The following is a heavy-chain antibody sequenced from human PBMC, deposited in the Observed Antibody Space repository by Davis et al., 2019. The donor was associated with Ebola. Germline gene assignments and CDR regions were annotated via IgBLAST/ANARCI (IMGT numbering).Heavy chain of an antibody. Sequence: LSLTCAASDFNFNYYWMHWVRQAPGKGPVWVSRINSDGTDRRYADSVKGRFTISRDNAKNTLYLQMNGLRAEDTAMYYCVRDSPDILTGQHRYYFDYWGQGTLVTVSS. V-gene: IGHV3-74*01. CDR2: INSDGTDR. D-gene: IGHD3-9*01. CDR3: VRDSPDILTGQHRYYFDY. J-gene: IGHJ4*02. CDR1: DFNFNYYW.